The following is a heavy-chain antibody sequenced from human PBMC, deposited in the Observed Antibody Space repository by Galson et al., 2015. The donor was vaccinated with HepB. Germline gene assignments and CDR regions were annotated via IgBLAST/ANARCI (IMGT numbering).Heavy chain of an antibody. V-gene: IGHV3-48*03. CDR3: ARKWEYYLHFDL. CDR1: GFNFSTYE. D-gene: IGHD2/OR15-2a*01. Sequence: SLRLSCAASGFNFSTYEMNWVRQAPGKGLEWLSYISSSGSTKYHADSLKGRFTISRDNAKKSLYLQMNSLRAEDTAVYYCARKWEYYLHFDLWGQGTLVTVSS. J-gene: IGHJ4*02. CDR2: ISSSGSTK.